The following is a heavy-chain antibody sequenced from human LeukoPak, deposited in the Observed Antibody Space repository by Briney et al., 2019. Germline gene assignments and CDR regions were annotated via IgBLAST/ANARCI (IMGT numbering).Heavy chain of an antibody. CDR2: ISAYNGNT. Sequence: ASVKVSCKASGYTFTSYGISWVRQAPGQGLEWMGWISAYNGNTNYAQKLQGRVTMTTDTSTSTAYMELRSLRSDDTAVYYCARDLYCSSTSCYSNWFDPWGQGTLVTVSS. D-gene: IGHD2-2*02. CDR3: ARDLYCSSTSCYSNWFDP. V-gene: IGHV1-18*01. J-gene: IGHJ5*02. CDR1: GYTFTSYG.